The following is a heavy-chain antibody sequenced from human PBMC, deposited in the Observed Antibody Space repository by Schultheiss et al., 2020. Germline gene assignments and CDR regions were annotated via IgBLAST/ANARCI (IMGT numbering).Heavy chain of an antibody. CDR3: ARQGYGVPASFDY. J-gene: IGHJ4*02. CDR1: GFTFSSYW. Sequence: GESLKISCAASGFTFSSYWMSWVRQAPGKGLEWVSSISSSSSYIYYADSVKGRFTISRDNAKNSLYLQMNSLRAEDTAVYYCARQGYGVPASFDYWGQGTLGTVSS. CDR2: ISSSSSYI. D-gene: IGHD4-17*01. V-gene: IGHV3-21*01.